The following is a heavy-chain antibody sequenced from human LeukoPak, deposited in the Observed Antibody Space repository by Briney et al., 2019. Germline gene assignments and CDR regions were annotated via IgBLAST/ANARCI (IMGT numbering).Heavy chain of an antibody. D-gene: IGHD3-10*01. CDR1: GFTFSSNY. V-gene: IGHV3-53*01. J-gene: IGHJ6*02. CDR3: ASGRGRASDYYYGMDV. CDR2: IYSGGDT. Sequence: GGSLRLSCAVSGFTFSSNYMSWVRQAPGKGLEWVSVIYSGGDTYYADSVKGRFTISRDNSKNTLYLQMNGLRAEDTAGYYCASGRGRASDYYYGMDVWGQGTTVTVSS.